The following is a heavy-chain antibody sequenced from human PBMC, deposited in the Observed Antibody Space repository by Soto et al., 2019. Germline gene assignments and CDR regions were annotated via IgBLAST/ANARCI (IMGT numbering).Heavy chain of an antibody. D-gene: IGHD6-6*01. CDR1: GFTFSGYG. CDR2: VSYDGQNK. CDR3: TFSDSSEVYH. Sequence: VQLVESGGDVVQPGKSLTLSCGASGFTFSGYGMHWVRQAPGNGLEWVSFVSYDGQNKYYGDSVRGRFTIARDNSKRSLFLHMNSLRKEDTAVYYCTFSDSSEVYHWGQGALVTVSA. J-gene: IGHJ4*02. V-gene: IGHV3-30*03.